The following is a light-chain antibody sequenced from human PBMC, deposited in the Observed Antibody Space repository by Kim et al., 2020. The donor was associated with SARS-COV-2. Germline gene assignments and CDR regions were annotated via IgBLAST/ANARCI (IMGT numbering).Light chain of an antibody. CDR2: YDA. J-gene: IGLJ7*01. Sequence: APGGTARITCGANDMGSITVQWYQHKPGQAPVLVMFYDADRPSGIPERFSGSNSGNTATLTISRVEAGDEADYYCQVWNSETDNAVFGGGTQLTVL. V-gene: IGLV3-21*04. CDR3: QVWNSETDNAV. CDR1: DMGSIT.